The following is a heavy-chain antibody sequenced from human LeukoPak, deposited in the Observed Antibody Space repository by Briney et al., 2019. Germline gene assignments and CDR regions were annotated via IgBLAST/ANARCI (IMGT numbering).Heavy chain of an antibody. CDR2: IWYDGSNK. V-gene: IGHV3-33*01. Sequence: PGRSLRLSCAASGFTFSSYGMHWVRQAPGKGLERVAVIWYDGSNKYYADSVKGRFTISRDNSKNTLYLQMNSLRAEDTAVYYCAREYSSSWYTLPYFDYWGQGTLVTVSS. CDR1: GFTFSSYG. D-gene: IGHD6-13*01. J-gene: IGHJ4*02. CDR3: AREYSSSWYTLPYFDY.